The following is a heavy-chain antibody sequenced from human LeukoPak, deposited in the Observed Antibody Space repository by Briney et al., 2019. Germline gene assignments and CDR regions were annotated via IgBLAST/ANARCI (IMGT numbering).Heavy chain of an antibody. J-gene: IGHJ4*02. CDR2: INAGNGNT. V-gene: IGHV1-3*01. D-gene: IGHD3-22*01. Sequence: ASVKVSCKASGYTFTSYAMHWVRQAPGQRLEWMGWINAGNGNTKYSQKFQGRVTITRDTSASTAYMELSSLRSEDTAVYYCARERVVNYDSSTITSYYFDYWGQGTLVTVSS. CDR1: GYTFTSYA. CDR3: ARERVVNYDSSTITSYYFDY.